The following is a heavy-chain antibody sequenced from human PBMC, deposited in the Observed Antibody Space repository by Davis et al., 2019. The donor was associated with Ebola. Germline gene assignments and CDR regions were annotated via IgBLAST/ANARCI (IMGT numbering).Heavy chain of an antibody. D-gene: IGHD5-18*01. CDR1: GESFSAYY. CDR2: INHSGST. V-gene: IGHV4-34*01. Sequence: PGGSLRLSCAVYGESFSAYYWNWIRQSPGKGLEWIGEINHSGSTNSNPSLKSRVTISIDSSKNQFSLKLSSVTAADTAVYYCARGAPLQLWRFSYYYMDVWGEGTTVTVSS. J-gene: IGHJ6*03. CDR3: ARGAPLQLWRFSYYYMDV.